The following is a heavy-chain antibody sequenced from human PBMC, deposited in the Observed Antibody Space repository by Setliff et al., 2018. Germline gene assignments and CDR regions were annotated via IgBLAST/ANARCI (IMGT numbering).Heavy chain of an antibody. D-gene: IGHD6-13*01. CDR3: ARDVRVASSSWFKSAFDI. Sequence: TLSLPCTVPGGSISSSSYYWGWIRQPPGKGLEWIGSIYYSGSTDYNPSLKSRVTISVDTSKNQFSLKLSSVTAADTAVYYCARDVRVASSSWFKSAFDIWGQGTMVTVSS. J-gene: IGHJ3*02. CDR1: GGSISSSSYY. V-gene: IGHV4-39*07. CDR2: IYYSGST.